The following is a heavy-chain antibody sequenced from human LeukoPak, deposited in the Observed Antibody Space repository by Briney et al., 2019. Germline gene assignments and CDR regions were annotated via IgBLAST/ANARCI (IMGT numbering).Heavy chain of an antibody. D-gene: IGHD3-10*01. V-gene: IGHV4-59*01. Sequence: SETLSLTCTVSGGSISSYYWSWIRQPPGKGLEWIGYISYSGSTDSSPSLKSRVTISVDTSKNQFSLKLSSVTAAETAVYYCARVENYGSGSSEYWFDPWGQGTLVTASS. CDR3: ARVENYGSGSSEYWFDP. J-gene: IGHJ5*02. CDR1: GGSISSYY. CDR2: ISYSGST.